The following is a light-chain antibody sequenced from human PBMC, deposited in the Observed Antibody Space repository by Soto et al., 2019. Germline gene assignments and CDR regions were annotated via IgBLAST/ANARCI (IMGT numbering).Light chain of an antibody. V-gene: IGKV3-11*01. CDR3: QQYNNWPLT. J-gene: IGKJ4*01. CDR2: DAS. Sequence: EIVLTQSPATLSLSPGERATLYCRASQSVSSYLAWYQQKPGQAPRILIYDASNRATGIPARFIGSGSGTDFTLTITSLQPEDFAVYYCQQYNNWPLTFGGGTKVDIK. CDR1: QSVSSY.